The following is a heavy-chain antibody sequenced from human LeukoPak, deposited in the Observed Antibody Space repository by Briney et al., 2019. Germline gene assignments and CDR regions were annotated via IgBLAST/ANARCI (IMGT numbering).Heavy chain of an antibody. V-gene: IGHV3-21*01. J-gene: IGHJ3*02. CDR2: ISSSSSYI. CDR1: GFTFSSYS. Sequence: GGSLRLSCAASGFTFSSYSMNWVRQAPGKGLEWVSSISSSSSYIYYADSVKGRFTISRDNAKNSLYLQMNSLRAEDTAVYYCARVLRRGHDAFDIWGQGTMVTVSS. CDR3: ARVLRRGHDAFDI.